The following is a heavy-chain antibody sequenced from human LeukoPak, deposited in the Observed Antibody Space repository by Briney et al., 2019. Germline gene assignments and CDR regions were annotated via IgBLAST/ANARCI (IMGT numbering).Heavy chain of an antibody. Sequence: GGSLRLSCLTSGFTLSTNAMSWVRQAPGKGLEWISGISGSGASTYYEDSVKGRFTISRDNSKNTLYLQMNSLRAEDTAVYHCAISRDSSGYYYSWGQGTLVTVSS. J-gene: IGHJ4*02. D-gene: IGHD3-22*01. CDR1: GFTLSTNA. V-gene: IGHV3-23*01. CDR2: ISGSGAST. CDR3: AISRDSSGYYYS.